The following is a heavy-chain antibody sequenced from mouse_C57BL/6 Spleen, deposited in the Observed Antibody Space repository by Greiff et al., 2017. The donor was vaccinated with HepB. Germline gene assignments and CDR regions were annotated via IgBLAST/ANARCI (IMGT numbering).Heavy chain of an antibody. D-gene: IGHD1-1*01. V-gene: IGHV5-4*01. CDR1: GFTFSSYA. CDR2: ISDGGSYT. CDR3: AREKGEEFITTVVGYFDV. Sequence: EVKLVESGGGLVKPGGSLKLSCAASGFTFSSYAMSWVRQTPEKRLEWVATISDGGSYTYYPDNVKGRFTISRDNAKNNLYLQMSHLKSEDTAMYYCAREKGEEFITTVVGYFDVWGTGTTVTVSS. J-gene: IGHJ1*03.